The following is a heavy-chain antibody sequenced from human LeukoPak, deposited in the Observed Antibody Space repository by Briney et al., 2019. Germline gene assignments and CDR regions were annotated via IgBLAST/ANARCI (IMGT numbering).Heavy chain of an antibody. CDR1: GYTFTSYA. CDR2: INTNTGNP. Sequence: ASVKVPCKASGYTFTSYAMNWVRQAPGQGLEWMGWINTNTGNPTYAQGFTGRFVFSLDTSVSTACLQISSLKAEDTAVYYCARGDCSGGSCYHWFDPWGQGTLVTVSS. J-gene: IGHJ5*02. V-gene: IGHV7-4-1*02. CDR3: ARGDCSGGSCYHWFDP. D-gene: IGHD2-15*01.